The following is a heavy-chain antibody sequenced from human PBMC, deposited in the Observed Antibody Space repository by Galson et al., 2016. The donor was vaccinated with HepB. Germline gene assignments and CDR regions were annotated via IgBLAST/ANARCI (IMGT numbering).Heavy chain of an antibody. D-gene: IGHD2-2*01. J-gene: IGHJ5*01. V-gene: IGHV4-4*02. CDR2: IYQSGTA. CDR1: GASISNNYW. CDR3: ARASIVPGARMVFDS. Sequence: SETLSLTCAVSGASISNNYWWGWVRQSPEKGLEWIGEIYQSGTANYNPSFTRRATIAVDTSKNQISLRLDSVTAADTAVYYCARASIVPGARMVFDSWGQGILVSVSS.